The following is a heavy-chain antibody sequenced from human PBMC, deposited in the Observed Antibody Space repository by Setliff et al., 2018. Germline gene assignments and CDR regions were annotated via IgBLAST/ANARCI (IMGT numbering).Heavy chain of an antibody. V-gene: IGHV3-23*01. CDR3: AGQGPIFGSGLIPGFDQ. CDR2: VSVSGDNT. J-gene: IGHJ4*02. Sequence: GGSLRLSCAASGPTFNSYAMSWVRQAPGKGLEWVSTVSVSGDNTYYTDSVKGRFTTSRDNSKNTLSLQMSSLRTEDTAIYFCAGQGPIFGSGLIPGFDQWGQGTMVTVS. CDR1: GPTFNSYA. D-gene: IGHD3-3*01.